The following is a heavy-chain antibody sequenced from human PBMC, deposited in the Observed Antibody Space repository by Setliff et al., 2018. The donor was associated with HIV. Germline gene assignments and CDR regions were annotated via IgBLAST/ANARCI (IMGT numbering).Heavy chain of an antibody. CDR2: INAGNGDT. CDR1: GYTFTGYY. J-gene: IGHJ6*02. Sequence: ASVKVSCKASGYTFTGYYMHWVRQAPGQRLEWMGWINAGNGDTKYSQKFQGRVTFTWDTSASTAYMELSSLRSEDTALYYCARDSGDDYSDYYYYGMDVWGQGTTVTVSS. D-gene: IGHD4-4*01. CDR3: ARDSGDDYSDYYYYGMDV. V-gene: IGHV1-3*01.